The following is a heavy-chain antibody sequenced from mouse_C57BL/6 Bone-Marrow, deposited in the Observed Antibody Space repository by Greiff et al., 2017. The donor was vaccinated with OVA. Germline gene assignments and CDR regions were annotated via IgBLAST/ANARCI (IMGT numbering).Heavy chain of an antibody. Sequence: EVQGVESGGGLVKPGGSLKLSCAASGFTFRDYGMHWVRQAPETGLEWVAYISSGSSTIYYADTVKGRFTISRDNAKNTLFLQMTSLRSEDAAMYYGARPSGNRYIDVWGTGTTVTVSS. V-gene: IGHV5-17*01. CDR3: ARPSGNRYIDV. CDR2: ISSGSSTI. D-gene: IGHD1-1*01. CDR1: GFTFRDYG. J-gene: IGHJ1*03.